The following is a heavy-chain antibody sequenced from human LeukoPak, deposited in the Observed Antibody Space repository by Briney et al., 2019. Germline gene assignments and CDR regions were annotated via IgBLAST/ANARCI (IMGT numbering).Heavy chain of an antibody. CDR2: IRGRGGST. CDR3: AKVIYGDYETPAYLYYYYGMDV. V-gene: IGHV3-23*01. CDR1: GFTFSSYA. D-gene: IGHD4-17*01. Sequence: GRSLRLSCAASGFTFSSYAMSWDRQAAGKVLEWVSAIRGRGGSTYYADSVKGRFTISRDNSKNTLYLQMNSLRAEDTAVYYCAKVIYGDYETPAYLYYYYGMDVWGQGTTVTVSS. J-gene: IGHJ6*02.